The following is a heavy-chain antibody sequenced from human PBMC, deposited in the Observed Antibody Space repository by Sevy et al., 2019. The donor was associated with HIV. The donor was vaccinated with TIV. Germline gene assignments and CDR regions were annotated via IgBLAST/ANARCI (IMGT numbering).Heavy chain of an antibody. CDR3: ARDYFGSGTFYNGNFFDY. J-gene: IGHJ4*02. D-gene: IGHD3-10*01. CDR1: GYTFTSYA. Sequence: ASVKVSCKASGYTFTSYAFHWVRQAPGQRLEWMGWINAGNGNTKYSEKFQGRVTITRDTSASTAYRELSSLRSEDTAVYYCARDYFGSGTFYNGNFFDYWGQGTLVTSPQ. CDR2: INAGNGNT. V-gene: IGHV1-3*01.